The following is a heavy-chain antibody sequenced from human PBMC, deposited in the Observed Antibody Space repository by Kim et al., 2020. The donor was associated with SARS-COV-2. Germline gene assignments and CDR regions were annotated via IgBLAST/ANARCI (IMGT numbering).Heavy chain of an antibody. D-gene: IGHD2-2*01. J-gene: IGHJ6*03. CDR2: IYSGGST. CDR3: ARDSEPYFSSTSCYYYYY. Sequence: GGSLRLSCAASGFTVSSNYMSWVRQAPGKGLEWVSVIYSGGSTYYADSVKGRFTISRYNSKNTLYLQMNILRAEDTAVSYCARDSEPYFSSTSCYYYYY. CDR1: GFTVSSNY. V-gene: IGHV3-66*01.